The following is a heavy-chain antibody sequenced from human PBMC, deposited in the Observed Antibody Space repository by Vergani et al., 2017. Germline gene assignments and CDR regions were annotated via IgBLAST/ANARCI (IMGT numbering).Heavy chain of an antibody. CDR3: ARYVGALYYMDV. CDR1: GGSISSSSYY. CDR2: IYYSGST. J-gene: IGHJ6*03. Sequence: QLQLQESGPGLVKPSETLSLPCTVSGGSISSSSYYWGWIRQPPGKGLEWIGSIYYSGSTYYNPSLKSRVTISVDTSKNQFSLKLSSVTAADTAVYYCARYVGALYYMDVWGKGTTVTVSS. D-gene: IGHD3-16*01. V-gene: IGHV4-39*07.